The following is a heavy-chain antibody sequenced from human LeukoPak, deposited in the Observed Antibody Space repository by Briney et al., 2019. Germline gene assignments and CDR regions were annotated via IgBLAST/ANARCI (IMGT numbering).Heavy chain of an antibody. CDR1: GGSISSNNYY. J-gene: IGHJ4*02. Sequence: PSETLSLTCTVSGGSISSNNYYWGWIRQPPGKGLEWIGTIYYSGSTYYNPSLKSRVTISVDTSKNQFSLKLTSVTAADTAVYYCARGAYCSTTACKTTPYYFDYWAREPWSPSPQ. V-gene: IGHV4-39*07. CDR2: IYYSGST. D-gene: IGHD2-2*01. CDR3: ARGAYCSTTACKTTPYYFDY.